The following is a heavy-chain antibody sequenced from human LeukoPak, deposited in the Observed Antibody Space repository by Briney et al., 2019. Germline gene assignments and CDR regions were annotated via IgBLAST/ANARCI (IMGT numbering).Heavy chain of an antibody. CDR1: GFTFSSYA. V-gene: IGHV3-30*04. CDR2: ISYDGSHK. J-gene: IGHJ6*04. CDR3: ARAWDV. Sequence: GGSLRLSCAASGFTFSSYAMHWVRQAPGKGLEWVAVISYDGSHKEYADSVKGRFTISRDNSKNTLYLQMNSLRAEDTAVYYCARAWDVWGKGTTVTISS.